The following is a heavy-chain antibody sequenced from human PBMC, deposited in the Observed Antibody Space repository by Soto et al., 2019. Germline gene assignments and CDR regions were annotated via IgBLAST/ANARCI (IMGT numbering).Heavy chain of an antibody. V-gene: IGHV3-15*01. CDR3: TSSGYSYAYFRN. D-gene: IGHD5-18*01. J-gene: IGHJ4*02. Sequence: EVQVVESGGGLVKPGGSLRLSCAASGFTFSNAWMSWVRLAPGKGLEWVGRIKSKTDGGTTDYVAPVKGRFTISRDDSKDPLYLQMNSLKTEDTAVYYCTSSGYSYAYFRNWGQGTLVTVSS. CDR1: GFTFSNAW. CDR2: IKSKTDGGTT.